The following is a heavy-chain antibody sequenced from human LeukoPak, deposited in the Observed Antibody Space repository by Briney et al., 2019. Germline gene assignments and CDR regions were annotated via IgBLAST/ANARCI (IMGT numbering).Heavy chain of an antibody. CDR3: TTDWEVDFWSGYYQYYYYYMDV. CDR1: GFTFSNAW. CDR2: IKSKTDGGTT. J-gene: IGHJ6*03. Sequence: AGGSLRLSCAASGFTFSNAWMSWVRQAPGKGLEWVGRIKSKTDGGTTDYAAPVKGRFTISRDDSKNTLYLQMNSLKTEDTAVYYCTTDWEVDFWSGYYQYYYYYMDVWGKGTTVTVSS. D-gene: IGHD3-3*01. V-gene: IGHV3-15*01.